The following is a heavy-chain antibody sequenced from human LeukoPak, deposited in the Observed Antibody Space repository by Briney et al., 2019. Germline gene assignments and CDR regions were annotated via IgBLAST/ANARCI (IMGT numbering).Heavy chain of an antibody. CDR3: AGGAVVPAAMSPYYYYGMDV. D-gene: IGHD2-2*01. J-gene: IGHJ6*02. CDR1: GHTFTSYD. V-gene: IGHV1-8*01. CDR2: MNPNSGNT. Sequence: EASVKVSCKASGHTFTSYDINWVRQATGQGLEWMGWMNPNSGNTGYAQKFQGRVTMTRNTSISTAYMELSSLRSEDTAVYYCAGGAVVPAAMSPYYYYGMDVWGQGTTVTVSS.